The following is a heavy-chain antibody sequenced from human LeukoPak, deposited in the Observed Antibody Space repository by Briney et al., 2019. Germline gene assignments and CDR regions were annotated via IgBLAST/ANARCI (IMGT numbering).Heavy chain of an antibody. CDR1: GYTFTSYG. Sequence: EASVKVSCKASGYTFTSYGISWVRQAPGQGLEWMGWISAYNGNTNYAQKLQGRVTMTTDTSTSTAYMELRSLRSDDTAVYYCARDIPDKYNWNYGRVFDIWGQGTMVTVSS. CDR3: ARDIPDKYNWNYGRVFDI. D-gene: IGHD1-7*01. J-gene: IGHJ3*02. CDR2: ISAYNGNT. V-gene: IGHV1-18*01.